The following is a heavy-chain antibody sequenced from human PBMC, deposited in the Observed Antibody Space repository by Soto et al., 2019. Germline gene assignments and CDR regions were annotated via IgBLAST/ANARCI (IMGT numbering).Heavy chain of an antibody. CDR3: ARAKFGVVIISPYYYYYGMDV. CDR1: GGSISSGGYY. J-gene: IGHJ6*02. V-gene: IGHV4-30-4*08. D-gene: IGHD3-3*01. CDR2: IYYSGST. Sequence: PSETLSLTCTVSGGSISSGGYYWSWIRQHPGKGLEWIGYIYYSGSTYYNPSLKSRVTISVDTSKNQFSLKLSSVTAADTAVYYCARAKFGVVIISPYYYYYGMDVWGQGTTVTVSS.